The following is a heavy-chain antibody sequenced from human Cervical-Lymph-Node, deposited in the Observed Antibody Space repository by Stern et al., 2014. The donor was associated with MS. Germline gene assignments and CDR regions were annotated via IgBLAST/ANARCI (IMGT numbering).Heavy chain of an antibody. J-gene: IGHJ4*02. CDR3: ARPAAARYFDY. CDR1: GFTFGRHT. D-gene: IGHD6-25*01. V-gene: IGHV3-30-3*01. CDR2: ISSDGSSQ. Sequence: VQLVESGGGAVQPGRSLRLSCAASGFTFGRHTMHWVRQAPGKGLDWVAIISSDGSSQHYADSVKGRFTISRDNSNNTLYLQMNSLRAEDTAMYYCARPAAARYFDYWGQGTQVTVSS.